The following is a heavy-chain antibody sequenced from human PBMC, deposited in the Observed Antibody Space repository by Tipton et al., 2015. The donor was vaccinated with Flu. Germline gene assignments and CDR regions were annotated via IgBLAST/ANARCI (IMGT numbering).Heavy chain of an antibody. CDR1: GGSVSSGSYY. CDR3: ARYHCPNGICDSFDY. CDR2: IYYSGST. D-gene: IGHD2-8*01. V-gene: IGHV4-61*01. Sequence: TLSLTCTVSGGSVSSGSYYWSWIRQPPGKGLEWIGYIYYSGSTNYNPSLKSRVTISVDTSKNQFSLKLSSVTTADTAVYYCARYHCPNGICDSFDYWGQGTLVTVSP. J-gene: IGHJ4*02.